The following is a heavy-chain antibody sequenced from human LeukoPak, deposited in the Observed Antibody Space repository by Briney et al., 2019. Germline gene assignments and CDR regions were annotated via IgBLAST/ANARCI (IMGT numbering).Heavy chain of an antibody. J-gene: IGHJ4*02. Sequence: SETLSLTCAVSGYSISSGYYCGWIRQPPGKGLEWIGSIYHSGSTYYNPSLKSRVTISVDTSKNQFSLKLSSVTAADTAVYCCARGSPSLWFGELLSSLDYWGQGTLVTVSS. V-gene: IGHV4-38-2*01. D-gene: IGHD3-10*01. CDR3: ARGSPSLWFGELLSSLDY. CDR1: GYSISSGYY. CDR2: IYHSGST.